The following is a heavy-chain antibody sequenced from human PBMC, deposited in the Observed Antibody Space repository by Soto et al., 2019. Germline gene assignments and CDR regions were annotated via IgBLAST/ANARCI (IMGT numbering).Heavy chain of an antibody. Sequence: PSETPSLTCTVSGGSINIYYWSWIRQPPGKGLEWIGYIYYSGSTNYNPSLKSRVTISLDMSKNQFSLQLSSVTAADTAVYYCARVKYYDNSGYYYPYYYYGMDVWGQGTTVTVS. V-gene: IGHV4-59*01. J-gene: IGHJ6*02. CDR3: ARVKYYDNSGYYYPYYYYGMDV. CDR1: GGSINIYY. D-gene: IGHD3-22*01. CDR2: IYYSGST.